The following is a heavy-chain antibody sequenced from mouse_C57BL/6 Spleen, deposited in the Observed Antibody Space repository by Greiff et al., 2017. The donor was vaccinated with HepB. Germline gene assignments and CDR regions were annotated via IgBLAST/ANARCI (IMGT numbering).Heavy chain of an antibody. Sequence: QVHVKQSGAELVKPGASVKMSCKASGYTFTSYWITWVKRRPGQGLEWIGDIYPGSGSTNYNEKFKSKATLTVDTSSSTAYMQLSSLTSEDSAVYYCARLYDGYYVGAMDYWGQGTSVTVSS. CDR1: GYTFTSYW. CDR2: IYPGSGST. D-gene: IGHD2-3*01. V-gene: IGHV1-55*01. J-gene: IGHJ4*01. CDR3: ARLYDGYYVGAMDY.